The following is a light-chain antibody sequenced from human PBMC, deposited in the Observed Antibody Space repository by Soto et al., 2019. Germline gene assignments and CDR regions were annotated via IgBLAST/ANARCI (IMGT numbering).Light chain of an antibody. V-gene: IGKV3-15*01. CDR1: QSVTSN. CDR2: GAS. Sequence: EIVMTPAPATLYVSPGERATLSCRASQSVTSNLAWYQQKPGQAPRLLIYGASTRATGIPARFSGSGSGTEFTLTISSPQSEDFAVYYCQPYNNLPKTCGQGTAVEIK. CDR3: QPYNNLPKT. J-gene: IGKJ1*01.